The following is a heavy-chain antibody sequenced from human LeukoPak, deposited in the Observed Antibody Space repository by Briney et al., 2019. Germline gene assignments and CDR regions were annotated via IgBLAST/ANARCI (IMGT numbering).Heavy chain of an antibody. D-gene: IGHD2-15*01. J-gene: IGHJ6*03. CDR2: ISSSGSTI. CDR3: ARVLRYCSGGNCYSGGLGYMDV. V-gene: IGHV3-48*03. Sequence: GGSLRLSCAASGFTFSSYEMNWVRQAPGKGLEWVSYISSSGSTIYYADSVKGRVTISRDNDKNSLFLQMNSLRAEDTAVYYCARVLRYCSGGNCYSGGLGYMDVWGKGTTVTISS. CDR1: GFTFSSYE.